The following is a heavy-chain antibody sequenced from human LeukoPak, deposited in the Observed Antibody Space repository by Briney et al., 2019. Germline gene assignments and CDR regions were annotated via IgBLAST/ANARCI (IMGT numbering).Heavy chain of an antibody. CDR1: GGSISSGSYY. V-gene: IGHV4-61*02. D-gene: IGHD3-10*01. CDR3: ATDNINGERPFDY. CDR2: IYTSGST. Sequence: PSETLSLTCTVSGGSISSGSYYWSWIRQPAGKGLEWIGRIYTSGSTNYNPSLKSRVTISVDTSKNQFSLKLSSVTAADTAVYYCATDNINGERPFDYWGQGTLVTVSS. J-gene: IGHJ4*02.